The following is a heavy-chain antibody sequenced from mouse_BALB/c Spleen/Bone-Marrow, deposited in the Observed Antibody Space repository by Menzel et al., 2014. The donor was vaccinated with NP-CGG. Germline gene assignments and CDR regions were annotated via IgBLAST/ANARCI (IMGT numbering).Heavy chain of an antibody. V-gene: IGHV5-4*02. Sequence: EVQLQQSGGGLVKPGGSLKLSCAASGFTFSDYYMYWVRQTPEKRLEWVATISDGGSYTYYPDSVKGRFTISRDNAKNNLYLQMSSLKPEDTAMYYCVLRWFAYWGQGTLVTVSA. D-gene: IGHD1-1*01. J-gene: IGHJ3*01. CDR1: GFTFSDYY. CDR2: ISDGGSYT. CDR3: VLRWFAY.